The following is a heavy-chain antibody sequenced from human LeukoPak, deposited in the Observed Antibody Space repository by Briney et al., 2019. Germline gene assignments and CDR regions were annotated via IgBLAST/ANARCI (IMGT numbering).Heavy chain of an antibody. J-gene: IGHJ5*02. CDR2: IIPIFGTA. Sequence: SVKVSCKASGGTFSSYAISWVRQAPGQGLEWMGGIIPIFGTANYAQKFQGRVTITADESTSTAYMELSSLISEDTAVYYCARGYSSSWYLGDWFDPWGQGTLVTVSS. D-gene: IGHD6-13*01. CDR3: ARGYSSSWYLGDWFDP. V-gene: IGHV1-69*13. CDR1: GGTFSSYA.